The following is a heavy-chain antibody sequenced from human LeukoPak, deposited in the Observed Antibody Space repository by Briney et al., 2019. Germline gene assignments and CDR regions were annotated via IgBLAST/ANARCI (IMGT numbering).Heavy chain of an antibody. CDR2: IIPIFGTA. D-gene: IGHD3-22*01. V-gene: IGHV1-69*13. J-gene: IGHJ3*02. CDR3: ARSMIVVVIDAFDI. Sequence: SVKVSCKASGYTFTSYYMHWVRQAPGQGLEWMGGIIPIFGTANYAQKFQGRVTITADESTSTAYIELSSLRSEDTAVYYCARSMIVVVIDAFDIWGQGTMVTVSS. CDR1: GYTFTSYY.